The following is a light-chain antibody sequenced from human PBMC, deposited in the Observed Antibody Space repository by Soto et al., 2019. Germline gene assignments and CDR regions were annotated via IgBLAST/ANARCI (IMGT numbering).Light chain of an antibody. J-gene: IGKJ4*01. V-gene: IGKV1-39*01. CDR2: AAS. Sequence: DIQMTQSPSSLSASVGDRVTITCRASQSISSYLNWYQQKPGKAPKLLIYAASSLQSGVPSRFSGSGSGTDFTLTISSLQPEDFATYYCQQSYSTPRCTFGGGTKVEIK. CDR3: QQSYSTPRCT. CDR1: QSISSY.